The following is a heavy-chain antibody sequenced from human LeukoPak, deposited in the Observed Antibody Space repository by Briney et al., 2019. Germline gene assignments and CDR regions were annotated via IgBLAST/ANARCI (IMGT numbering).Heavy chain of an antibody. CDR3: ARDHRGYSYGLFDS. CDR2: IYYSGST. J-gene: IGHJ4*02. D-gene: IGHD5-18*01. V-gene: IGHV4-59*01. Sequence: NPSETLSLTCTVSGGSMSSYYWSWIRQPPGKGLEWIGSIYYSGSTNYNPSLKSRVTISVDTSKNQFSLRLSSVTAADTAVYYCARDHRGYSYGLFDSWGQGTLVTVSS. CDR1: GGSMSSYY.